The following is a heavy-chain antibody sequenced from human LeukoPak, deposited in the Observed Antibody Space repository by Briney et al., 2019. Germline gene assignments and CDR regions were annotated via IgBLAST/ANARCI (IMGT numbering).Heavy chain of an antibody. J-gene: IGHJ2*01. CDR1: GFTFSSYN. CDR3: ARGGDAGRYWYFDL. V-gene: IGHV3-21*01. Sequence: KPGGSLRLSCAASGFTFSSYNMNWARQAPGKGLEWVSSISSNTSYRYYADSVKGRFTISRDNAKNSLYLQMNSLRAEDTAVYYCARGGDAGRYWYFDLWGRGTLVTVSS. CDR2: ISSNTSYR. D-gene: IGHD7-27*01.